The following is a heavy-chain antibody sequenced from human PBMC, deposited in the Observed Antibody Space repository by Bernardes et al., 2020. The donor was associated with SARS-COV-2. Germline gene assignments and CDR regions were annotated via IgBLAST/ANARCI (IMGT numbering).Heavy chain of an antibody. CDR1: GYPFTGYY. J-gene: IGHJ6*02. D-gene: IGHD3-22*01. CDR2: INPNSGGT. V-gene: IGHV1-2*02. Sequence: VKVSCKAFGYPFTGYYIHWVRQAPGQGLEWMGWINPNSGGTTYAQKFQGRVTMTRDTSINTAYMELSRLRSDDTAMFYCALPPTNYDRYAMDVWGQGTTVTVSS. CDR3: ALPPTNYDRYAMDV.